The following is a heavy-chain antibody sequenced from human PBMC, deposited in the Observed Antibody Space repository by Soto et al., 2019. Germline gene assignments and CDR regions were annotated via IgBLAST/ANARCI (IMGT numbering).Heavy chain of an antibody. D-gene: IGHD3-22*01. V-gene: IGHV1-69*13. CDR2: IIPIFGTA. Sequence: GASVKVSCKASGGTFSSYAISWVRQAPGQGLEWMGGIIPIFGTANYAQKFQGRVTITADESTSTAYMELSSLRSEDTAVYYCAREGLNCPDYYDSSGYLFDFWGQGTLVTVSS. CDR3: AREGLNCPDYYDSSGYLFDF. J-gene: IGHJ4*02. CDR1: GGTFSSYA.